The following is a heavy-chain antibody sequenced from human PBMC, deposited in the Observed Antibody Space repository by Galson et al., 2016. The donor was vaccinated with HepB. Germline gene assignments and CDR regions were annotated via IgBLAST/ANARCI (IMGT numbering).Heavy chain of an antibody. V-gene: IGHV4-59*01. J-gene: IGHJ6*02. Sequence: SETLSLTCTVSGGSISSSYWSWIRQPPGKALEWIGCMFYSGKTNYNPSLRSRVPISGDTSKNQFSLKLNFVTAADTAVYYCARGDSTGYYYYGMDVWGQGTTVTVSS. CDR3: ARGDSTGYYYYGMDV. CDR2: MFYSGKT. CDR1: GGSISSSY. D-gene: IGHD3-16*01.